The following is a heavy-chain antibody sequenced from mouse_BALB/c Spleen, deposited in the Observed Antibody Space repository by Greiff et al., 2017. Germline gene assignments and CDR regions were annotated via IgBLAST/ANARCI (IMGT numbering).Heavy chain of an antibody. D-gene: IGHD1-1*02. J-gene: IGHJ2*01. Sequence: VKLVESGPGLVAPSQSLSITCTVSGFSLTSYDISWIRQPPGKGLEWLGVIWTGGGTNYNSAFMSRLSISKDNSKSQVFLKMNSLQTDDTAIYYCVRDAYGPFDYWGQGTTLTVSS. CDR1: GFSLTSYD. V-gene: IGHV2-9-2*01. CDR3: VRDAYGPFDY. CDR2: IWTGGGT.